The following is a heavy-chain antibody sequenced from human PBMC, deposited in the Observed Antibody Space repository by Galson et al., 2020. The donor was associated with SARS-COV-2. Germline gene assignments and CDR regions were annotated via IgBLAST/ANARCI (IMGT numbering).Heavy chain of an antibody. CDR3: ARKTTARDNWFDP. V-gene: IGHV4-38-2*01. Sequence: SETLSLTCAVSGYSISSGYYWGWIRQPPGKGLEWIGSIYHSGSTYYNPSLKSRVTISVDTSKNQFSLKLSSVTAADTAVYYCARKTTARDNWFDPWGQGTLVTVSS. CDR2: IYHSGST. J-gene: IGHJ5*02. CDR1: GYSISSGYY. D-gene: IGHD4-17*01.